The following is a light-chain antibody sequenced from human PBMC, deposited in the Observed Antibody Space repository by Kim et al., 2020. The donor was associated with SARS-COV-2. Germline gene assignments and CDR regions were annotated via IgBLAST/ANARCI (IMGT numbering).Light chain of an antibody. J-gene: IGLJ3*02. V-gene: IGLV3-21*04. CDR1: NIGTKS. CDR2: YDS. Sequence: SYELTQPPSVSVAPGQTARLTCGGNNIGTKSVHWYQQKPGQAPVVAIFYDSDRPSGIPERISGSNSGDTATLTINRVEAGDEADYYCQLWDDDSDHWVFGGGTQLTVL. CDR3: QLWDDDSDHWV.